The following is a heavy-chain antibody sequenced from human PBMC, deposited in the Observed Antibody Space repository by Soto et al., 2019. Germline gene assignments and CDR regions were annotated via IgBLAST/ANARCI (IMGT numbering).Heavy chain of an antibody. V-gene: IGHV3-7*03. CDR2: IKQDGREK. CDR1: GFTFSRYW. CDR3: ARDLNEVGQVPHY. Sequence: QSGGSLRLSCAASGFTFSRYWMNWVRQAPGKGLEWVANIKQDGREKYYVDSVKGRFTISRDNARNSLYLQMNSLRAEDTAVYYCARDLNEVGQVPHYWGQGTLVTVSS. J-gene: IGHJ4*02.